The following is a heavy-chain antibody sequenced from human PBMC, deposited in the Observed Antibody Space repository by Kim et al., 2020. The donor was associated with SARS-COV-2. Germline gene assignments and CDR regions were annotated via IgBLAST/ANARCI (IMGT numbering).Heavy chain of an antibody. V-gene: IGHV4-4*02. CDR1: GGSISSSNW. J-gene: IGHJ5*02. CDR3: AREWFGDPNWFDP. Sequence: SETLSLTCAVSGGSISSSNWWSWVRQPPGKGLEWIGEIYHSGSTNYNPSLKSRVTISVDKSKNQFSLKVSSVTAADTAVYYCAREWFGDPNWFDPWGQGTLVTVSS. D-gene: IGHD3-10*01. CDR2: IYHSGST.